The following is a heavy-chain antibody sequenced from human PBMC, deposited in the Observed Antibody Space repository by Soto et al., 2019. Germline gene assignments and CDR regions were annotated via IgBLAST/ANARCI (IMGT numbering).Heavy chain of an antibody. J-gene: IGHJ4*02. CDR3: ARPDIVLMVYATLPDY. V-gene: IGHV3-30-3*01. D-gene: IGHD2-8*01. CDR2: ISYDGSNK. CDR1: GFTFSSYA. Sequence: GESLKISCAASGFTFSSYAMHWVRQAPGKGLEWVAVISYDGSNKYYADSVKGRFTISRDNSKNTLYLQMNSLRAEDTAVYYCARPDIVLMVYATLPDYWGQGTLVTVSS.